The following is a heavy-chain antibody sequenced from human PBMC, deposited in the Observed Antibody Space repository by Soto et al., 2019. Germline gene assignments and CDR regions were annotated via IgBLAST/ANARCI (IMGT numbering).Heavy chain of an antibody. CDR2: IIPIFGTA. J-gene: IGHJ4*02. V-gene: IGHV1-69*01. CDR1: GDTFSSYA. CDR3: ASGYYYDSSGYYSNAYYFDY. D-gene: IGHD3-22*01. Sequence: QVQLVQFGAEVKKPGSSVKVSCKASGDTFSSYAISWVRQAPGQGLEWMGGIIPIFGTANYAQKFQGRVTITADESTSTAYMELRSLRSEDTAVYYCASGYYYDSSGYYSNAYYFDYWGQGTLVTVSS.